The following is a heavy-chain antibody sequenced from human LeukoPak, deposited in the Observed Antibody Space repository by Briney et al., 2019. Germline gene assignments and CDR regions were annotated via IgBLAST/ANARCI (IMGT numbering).Heavy chain of an antibody. CDR1: GFTFSGYS. Sequence: GGSLRLSCAASGFTFSGYSLNWVRQAPGKGLEWVSSLSSSGSYIYYADSVKGRFTISRDNAKNSLYLQMNSLRAEDTAVYYCARVLPPYCYYGMDVWGQGTTVTVSS. CDR2: LSSSGSYI. CDR3: ARVLPPYCYYGMDV. V-gene: IGHV3-21*01. J-gene: IGHJ6*02.